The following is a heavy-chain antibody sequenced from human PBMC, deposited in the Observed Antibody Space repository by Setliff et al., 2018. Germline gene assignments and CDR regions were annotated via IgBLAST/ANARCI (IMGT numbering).Heavy chain of an antibody. Sequence: GGSLRLSCAASGFTFDDYVMSWVRQAPGKGLEWVSDINRNGGRIGYADSVKGRFTISGDNSKNTLYLQMSSLRAEDTAVYYCAKYVKKFAHFDYWGQGTLVTVSS. CDR1: GFTFDDYV. V-gene: IGHV3-20*04. CDR2: INRNGGRI. D-gene: IGHD3-16*01. CDR3: AKYVKKFAHFDY. J-gene: IGHJ4*02.